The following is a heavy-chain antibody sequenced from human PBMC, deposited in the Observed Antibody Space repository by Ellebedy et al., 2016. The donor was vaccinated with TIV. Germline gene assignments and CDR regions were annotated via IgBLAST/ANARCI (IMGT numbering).Heavy chain of an antibody. J-gene: IGHJ3*02. CDR3: ARVRWRTGNYDNDAFDI. CDR1: GFTFSSYA. D-gene: IGHD3-10*01. Sequence: PGGSLRLSCAASGFTFSSYAMSWVRQAPGKGLEWVSTISSTGSRTYYADSVEGRFIISRDNSKKTLYLQMNSLRDEDTAVYYCARVRWRTGNYDNDAFDIWGQGTMVTVSS. V-gene: IGHV3-23*01. CDR2: ISSTGSRT.